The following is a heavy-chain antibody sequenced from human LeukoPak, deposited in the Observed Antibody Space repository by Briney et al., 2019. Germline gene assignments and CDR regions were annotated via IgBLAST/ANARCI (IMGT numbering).Heavy chain of an antibody. CDR3: ASLAYCGGDCYSSHEYFQH. D-gene: IGHD2-21*02. CDR2: IYHSGST. CDR1: GGSISSGGYS. J-gene: IGHJ1*01. V-gene: IGHV4-30-2*01. Sequence: PSQTLSLTCAVSGGSISSGGYSWSWIRQPPGKGLEWIGYIYHSGSTYYNPSLKSRVTISVDRSKNQFSLKLSSVTAADTAVYYCASLAYCGGDCYSSHEYFQHWGQGTLVTVSS.